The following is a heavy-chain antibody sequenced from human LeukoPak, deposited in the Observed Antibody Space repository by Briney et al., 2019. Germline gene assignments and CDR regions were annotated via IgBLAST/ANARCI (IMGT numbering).Heavy chain of an antibody. J-gene: IGHJ2*01. Sequence: KASQTLSLTCTVSGDSISSGDYYWSWIRQHPGKGLEWIGYIYYSGSTYYNPSLKSRVTISVDTSKNQFSLKLSSVTAADTAVYYCARDRYTVVSWYFDLWGRGTLVTVSS. CDR2: IYYSGST. CDR3: ARDRYTVVSWYFDL. D-gene: IGHD4-23*01. CDR1: GDSISSGDYY. V-gene: IGHV4-31*03.